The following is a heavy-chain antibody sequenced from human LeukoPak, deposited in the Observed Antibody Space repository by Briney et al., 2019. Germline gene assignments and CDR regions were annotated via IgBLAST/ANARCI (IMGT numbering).Heavy chain of an antibody. Sequence: GGSLRLSCAASGFTFSSYAMSWVRQAPGKGLEWVSAISGSGGSTYYADSVKGRFTISRDNSKNTLYLQMNSLRAEDTAVYYCAKDLRRCGGDCPSPFDYWGQGTLVTVSS. V-gene: IGHV3-23*01. CDR1: GFTFSSYA. CDR2: ISGSGGST. D-gene: IGHD2-21*02. CDR3: AKDLRRCGGDCPSPFDY. J-gene: IGHJ4*02.